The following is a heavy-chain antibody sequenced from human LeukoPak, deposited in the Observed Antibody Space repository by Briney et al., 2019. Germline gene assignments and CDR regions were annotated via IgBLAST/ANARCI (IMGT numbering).Heavy chain of an antibody. V-gene: IGHV3-7*03. CDR2: IKEDGSEK. D-gene: IGHD1-26*01. J-gene: IGHJ4*02. Sequence: PGGCLRLSCAASVFTFRTYWMSWFRQAPRKGLEWVANIKEDGSEKSYVDSVKGRFTISRDNAKNLLYLQMNNLRAEETAVYYCARVLVGALDYWGQGTLVTVSS. CDR3: ARVLVGALDY. CDR1: VFTFRTYW.